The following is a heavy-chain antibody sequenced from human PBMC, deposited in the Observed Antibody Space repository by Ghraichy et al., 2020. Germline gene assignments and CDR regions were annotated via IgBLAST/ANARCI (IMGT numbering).Heavy chain of an antibody. J-gene: IGHJ6*02. D-gene: IGHD2-2*01. V-gene: IGHV3-74*01. CDR3: ARDRALVVVPAAMGGYYYYGMDV. CDR2: INSDGSST. CDR1: GFTFSSYW. Sequence: GGSLRLSCAASGFTFSSYWMHWVRQAPGKGLVWVSRINSDGSSTSYADSVKGRFTISRDNAKNTLYLQMNSLRAEDTAVYYCARDRALVVVPAAMGGYYYYGMDVWGQGTTVTVSS.